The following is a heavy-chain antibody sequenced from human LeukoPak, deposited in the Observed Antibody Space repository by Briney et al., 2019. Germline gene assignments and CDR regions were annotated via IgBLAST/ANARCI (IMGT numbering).Heavy chain of an antibody. CDR1: GFTFSSYG. Sequence: PGGSLRLSCAASGFTFSSYGMHWVRQAPGKGLEWVAVISYDGSNKYCADSVKGRFTISRDNSKNTLYLQMNSLRAEDTAVYYCARASNPWLQLTWGQGTLVTVSS. D-gene: IGHD5-24*01. CDR2: ISYDGSNK. CDR3: ARASNPWLQLT. J-gene: IGHJ5*02. V-gene: IGHV3-30*03.